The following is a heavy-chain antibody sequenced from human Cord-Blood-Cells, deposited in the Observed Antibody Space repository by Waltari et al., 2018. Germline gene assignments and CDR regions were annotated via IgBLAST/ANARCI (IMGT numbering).Heavy chain of an antibody. CDR1: GGSFRGYY. D-gene: IGHD3-10*01. CDR3: ARRARGSGSYYAFDI. V-gene: IGHV4-34*01. CDR2: INHSGST. Sequence: QVQLQQWGAGLLKPSETLSLTCAVHGGSFRGYYWSWTRPPPGKGLGWIGEINHSGSTNYNPSLKSRVTISVDTSKNQFSLKLSSVTAADTAVYYCARRARGSGSYYAFDIWGQGTMVTVSS. J-gene: IGHJ3*02.